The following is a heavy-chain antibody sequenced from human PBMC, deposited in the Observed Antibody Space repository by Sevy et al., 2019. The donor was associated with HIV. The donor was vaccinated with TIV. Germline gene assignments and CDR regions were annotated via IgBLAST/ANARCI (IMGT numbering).Heavy chain of an antibody. D-gene: IGHD3-10*01. V-gene: IGHV1-69*13. CDR1: GGTFSSYA. J-gene: IGHJ6*02. CDR2: IIPIFGTA. CDR3: ARARITVVQGVIIPDYYYGMDV. Sequence: ASVKVSCKASGGTFSSYAISWVRQAPGQGLEWMGGIIPIFGTANYAQKFQGRVTITADESTSTAYMELSSLRSEDMAVYYCARARITVVQGVIIPDYYYGMDVWGQGTTVTVSS.